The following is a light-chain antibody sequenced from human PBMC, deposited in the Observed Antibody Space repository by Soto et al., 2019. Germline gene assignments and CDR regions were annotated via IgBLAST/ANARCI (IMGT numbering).Light chain of an antibody. J-gene: IGKJ3*01. CDR2: AAS. CDR1: QDISNY. CDR3: QKYNGAPPET. Sequence: DIQMTQSPSSLSATVGDRVTITCRASQDISNYLAWHQQKPGKAPKLLIYAASTLQTGVPSRFSGSGSGTDFTLTISSLQPEDVATYYCQKYNGAPPETFGPGTKVAIK. V-gene: IGKV1-27*01.